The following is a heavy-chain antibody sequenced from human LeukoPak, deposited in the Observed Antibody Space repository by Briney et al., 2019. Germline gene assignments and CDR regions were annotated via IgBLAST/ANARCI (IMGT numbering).Heavy chain of an antibody. V-gene: IGHV3-23*01. D-gene: IGHD6-19*01. CDR1: GFSFRSYA. CDR3: AKDAYSTDWYRGFDY. J-gene: IGHJ4*02. Sequence: PGGSLRLSCGASGFSFRSYAMTWVRLAPGKGLEWVSGISGSGSNTNYADSVKGRFTISRDNSKNTLYLQMNSLRAEDTAVYYCAKDAYSTDWYRGFDYWGQGTLVTVSS. CDR2: ISGSGSNT.